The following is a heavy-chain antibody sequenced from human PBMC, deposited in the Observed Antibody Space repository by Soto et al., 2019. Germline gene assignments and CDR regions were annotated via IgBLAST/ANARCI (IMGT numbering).Heavy chain of an antibody. V-gene: IGHV2-70*01. Sequence: VSGPTLVNPTQTLTLTGTFSGFSLSTNGMCVSWIRQSPGKALEWLALIAWDDDKYYSTSLKTRLNISKDTSKKQVVLTMTNMEPVDTATIYCARPTLSPGTSNSYNYGMDFRGKGTTGTVSS. CDR2: IAWDDDK. D-gene: IGHD1-7*01. J-gene: IGHJ6*04. CDR3: ARPTLSPGTSNSYNYGMDF. CDR1: GFSLSTNGMC.